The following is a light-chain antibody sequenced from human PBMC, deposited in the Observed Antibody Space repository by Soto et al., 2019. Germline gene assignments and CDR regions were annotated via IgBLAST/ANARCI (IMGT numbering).Light chain of an antibody. V-gene: IGLV2-11*01. Sequence: QSVLTQPRSVSGSLGQSVTISCAGTRSVVGGYDYVSWYQQPPGTAPKLMIYEVSKRPSGVPDRFSGSKSGNTASLTISGLQAEDEGDYYCCSYAGRYTWVFGTGIKVTVL. J-gene: IGLJ1*01. CDR3: CSYAGRYTWV. CDR1: RSVVGGYDY. CDR2: EVS.